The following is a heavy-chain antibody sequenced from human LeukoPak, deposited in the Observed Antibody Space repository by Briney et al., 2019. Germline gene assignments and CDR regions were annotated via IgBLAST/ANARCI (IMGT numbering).Heavy chain of an antibody. CDR1: GFTFSSYS. Sequence: GGSLRLSCAASGFTFSSYSMNWVRQAPGKGLEWVSYISSSSSTIYYADSVKGRFTISRDNAKNSLYLQMNSLRAEDTAVYYCARDPEVHYYYYMDVWGKGTTVTVSS. D-gene: IGHD2-2*01. CDR3: ARDPEVHYYYYMDV. J-gene: IGHJ6*03. CDR2: ISSSSSTI. V-gene: IGHV3-48*01.